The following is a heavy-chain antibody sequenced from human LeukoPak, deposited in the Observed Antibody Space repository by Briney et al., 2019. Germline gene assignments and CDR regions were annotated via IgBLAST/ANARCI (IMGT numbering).Heavy chain of an antibody. Sequence: ASVTVSCKASGYTLTSYYMHWVRQAPGQGLEWMGIINPSGGSTNYAQNFQGRVTLTRDTSTSTVYMELSSLRSEDTAVYYCSRTALYDDSSGYDYWGQGTLVTVSS. D-gene: IGHD3-22*01. CDR1: GYTLTSYY. CDR3: SRTALYDDSSGYDY. CDR2: INPSGGST. J-gene: IGHJ4*02. V-gene: IGHV1-46*01.